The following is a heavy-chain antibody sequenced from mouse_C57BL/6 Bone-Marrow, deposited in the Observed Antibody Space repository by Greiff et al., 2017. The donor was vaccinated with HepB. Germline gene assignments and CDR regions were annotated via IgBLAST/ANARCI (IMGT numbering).Heavy chain of an antibody. CDR1: GFTFTDYY. D-gene: IGHD3-2*02. CDR2: IRNKANGYTT. Sequence: EVQLVESGGGLVQPGGSLSLSCAASGFTFTDYYMSWVRQPPGKALEWLGFIRNKANGYTTEYSASVKGRFTISRDNSQSILYLQMNALIAEDSATYYCARFGSSGYGFAYWGQGTLVTVSA. CDR3: ARFGSSGYGFAY. J-gene: IGHJ3*01. V-gene: IGHV7-3*01.